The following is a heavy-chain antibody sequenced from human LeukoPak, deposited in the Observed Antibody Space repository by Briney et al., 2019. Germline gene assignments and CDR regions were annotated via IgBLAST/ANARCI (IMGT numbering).Heavy chain of an antibody. CDR1: GGSISGFH. CDR2: IYYSGST. CDR3: ARRGSFYDTRGYYYFDS. V-gene: IGHV4-59*08. J-gene: IGHJ4*02. D-gene: IGHD3-22*01. Sequence: PSETLSLTCTVSGGSISGFHWSWIRQPPGEGLEWIGYIYYSGSTNYNPSLKSRVTISVDTSKNQVSLKLSSVTAADTAVYYCARRGSFYDTRGYYYFDSWGQGILVTVSS.